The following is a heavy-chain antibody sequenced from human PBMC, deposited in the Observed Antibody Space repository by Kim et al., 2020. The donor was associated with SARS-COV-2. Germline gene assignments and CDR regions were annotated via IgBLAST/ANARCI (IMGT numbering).Heavy chain of an antibody. J-gene: IGHJ6*01. CDR2: INTDGSST. D-gene: IGHD3-10*01. CDR1: DFTFSSCW. V-gene: IGHV3-74*01. Sequence: GGSLRLSCAASDFTFSSCWMHWVRQAPGKGLVWVSRINTDGSSTTYADAVKGRFTISRDNGKSTVYLQINSLRAEDTAVYYCARGCHQHESGGYSNAYY. CDR3: ARGCHQHESGGYSNAYY.